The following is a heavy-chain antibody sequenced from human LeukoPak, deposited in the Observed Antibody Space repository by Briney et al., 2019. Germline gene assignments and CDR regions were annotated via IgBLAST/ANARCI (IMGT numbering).Heavy chain of an antibody. V-gene: IGHV3-48*01. J-gene: IGHJ3*02. CDR1: GFTFSSYS. D-gene: IGHD3-22*01. CDR2: ISSSSSTI. Sequence: GGSLRLSCAASGFTFSSYSMNWVRQAPGKGLEWVSYISSSSSTIYYADSVKGRFTISRENAKNSLYLQMNSLRAGDTAVYYCARGGNYYDSSGYNEAFDIWGQGTMVTVSS. CDR3: ARGGNYYDSSGYNEAFDI.